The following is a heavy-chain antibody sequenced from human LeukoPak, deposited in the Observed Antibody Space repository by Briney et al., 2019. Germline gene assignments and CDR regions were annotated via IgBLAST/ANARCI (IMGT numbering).Heavy chain of an antibody. CDR1: GFTFDDYA. V-gene: IGHV3-9*01. CDR3: ARGGGVTVAGTRILPDYYYYYMDV. Sequence: GGSLRLSCAASGFTFDDYAMHWVRQAPGKGLEWVSGISWNSGSIGYADSVKGRFTISRDNAKNSLYLQMNSLRAEDTALYYCARGGGVTVAGTRILPDYYYYYMDVWGKGTTVTVSS. J-gene: IGHJ6*03. D-gene: IGHD6-19*01. CDR2: ISWNSGSI.